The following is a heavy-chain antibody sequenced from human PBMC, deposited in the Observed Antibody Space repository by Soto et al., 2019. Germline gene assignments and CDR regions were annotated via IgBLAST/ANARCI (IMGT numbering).Heavy chain of an antibody. CDR2: IYYSGST. CDR3: ARHASTTVTYYFDY. J-gene: IGHJ4*02. CDR1: GGSISSSSYY. V-gene: IGHV4-39*01. Sequence: SETLSLTCTVSGGSISSSSYYWGWIRQPPGKGLEWIGSIYYSGSTYYNPSLKSRVTISVDTSKNQSSLKLSSVTAADTAVYYCARHASTTVTYYFDYWGQGTLVTVSS. D-gene: IGHD4-17*01.